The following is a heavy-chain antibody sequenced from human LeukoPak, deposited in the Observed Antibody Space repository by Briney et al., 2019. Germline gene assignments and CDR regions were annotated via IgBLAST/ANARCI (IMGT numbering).Heavy chain of an antibody. CDR1: GYTFTSYD. Sequence: SVKVSCKASGYTFTSYDINWVRQATGQGLEWMGGIIPIFGTANYAQKFHGRVTITADESTSTAYMELSSLRSEDTAVYYCARARRGEYQLLHFDYWGQGTLVTVSS. V-gene: IGHV1-69*13. J-gene: IGHJ4*02. CDR2: IIPIFGTA. CDR3: ARARRGEYQLLHFDY. D-gene: IGHD2-2*01.